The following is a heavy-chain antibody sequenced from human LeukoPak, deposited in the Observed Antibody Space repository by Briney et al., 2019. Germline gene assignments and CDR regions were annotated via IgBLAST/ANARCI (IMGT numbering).Heavy chain of an antibody. J-gene: IGHJ6*02. CDR3: AKGGVVPAAMGDYYYGMDV. V-gene: IGHV3-23*01. D-gene: IGHD2-2*01. CDR1: GFAFSTYS. CDR2: ISGSGGST. Sequence: GGSLRLSCAASGFAFSTYSWSWVRQAPGKGLEWVSAISGSGGSTYYADSVKGRFTISRDNSKNTLYLQMNSLRAEDTAVYYCAKGGVVPAAMGDYYYGMDVWGQGTTVTVSS.